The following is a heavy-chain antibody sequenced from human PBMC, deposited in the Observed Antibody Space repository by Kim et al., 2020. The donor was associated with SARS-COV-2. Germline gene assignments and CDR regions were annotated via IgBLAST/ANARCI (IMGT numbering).Heavy chain of an antibody. D-gene: IGHD3-22*01. V-gene: IGHV4-31*03. CDR2: IYYSGST. CDR3: ARARITMIAVDAFDI. CDR1: GGSISSCGYY. J-gene: IGHJ3*02. Sequence: SETLSLTCTVSGGSISSCGYYWSWIRQHPGKGLEWVGYIYYSGSTYYNPSLKSRVTISVDTSKNHFSLKLISVTAADTTVYYCARARITMIAVDAFDISG.